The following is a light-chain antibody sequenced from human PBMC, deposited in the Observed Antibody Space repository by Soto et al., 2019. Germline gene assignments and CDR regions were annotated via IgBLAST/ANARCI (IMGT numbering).Light chain of an antibody. CDR2: VVS. CDR3: SSYTSSDTPYV. CDR1: SSDVGGYNY. J-gene: IGLJ1*01. V-gene: IGLV2-14*01. Sequence: QSALTQPASVSGSPGQSITISCTGTSSDVGGYNYVSWYQQHPDKAPKLMIYVVSNRPSGVSNRFSGSKSGKTASLTISGLXXEDEADYYCSSYTSSDTPYVFGTGTKLTVL.